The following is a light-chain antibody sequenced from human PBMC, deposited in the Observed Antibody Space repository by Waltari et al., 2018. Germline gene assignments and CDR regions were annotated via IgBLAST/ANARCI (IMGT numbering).Light chain of an antibody. V-gene: IGLV2-14*01. CDR2: AVS. J-gene: IGLJ1*01. Sequence: QSALTQPASVSGSPGQSITISCTGTSSDVGGFNYVSWYQQPPGKSPKLMIYAVSNRPVGGSNRFSGTKSGNTASLTISGLQAEDEADYYCSSYTSISARVFGPGTKVTVL. CDR1: SSDVGGFNY. CDR3: SSYTSISARV.